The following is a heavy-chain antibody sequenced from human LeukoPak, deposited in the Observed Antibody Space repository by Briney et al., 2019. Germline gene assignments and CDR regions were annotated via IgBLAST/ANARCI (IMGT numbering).Heavy chain of an antibody. J-gene: IGHJ1*01. CDR2: INPNSGDT. D-gene: IGHD3-22*01. CDR1: GSSFTGYY. CDR3: ARGYYDSSDFEYFQH. Sequence: ASVKVCCTASGSSFTGYYMHWVRQAPGQGLEWMGWINPNSGDTNFAQNFQGRVTMTRDTSISTVSMELSRLRSDDTAVFYCARGYYDSSDFEYFQHWGQGTLVTVSS. V-gene: IGHV1-2*02.